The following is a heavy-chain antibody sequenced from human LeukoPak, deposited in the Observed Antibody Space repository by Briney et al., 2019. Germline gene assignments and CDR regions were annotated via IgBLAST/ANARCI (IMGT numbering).Heavy chain of an antibody. Sequence: PSQTLSLTCTVSGGSLSSSSYYWGWLRQPPGKGLEWIGSIYYSGRTYYNPSLKSRLTISVHTSKNHFSLTLTSVTSAHTPVYSCARVASFLTSVDFWSGYSYGMDVWGQGTTVTVSS. CDR2: IYYSGRT. V-gene: IGHV4-39*02. CDR3: ARVASFLTSVDFWSGYSYGMDV. CDR1: GGSLSSSSYY. J-gene: IGHJ6*02. D-gene: IGHD3-3*01.